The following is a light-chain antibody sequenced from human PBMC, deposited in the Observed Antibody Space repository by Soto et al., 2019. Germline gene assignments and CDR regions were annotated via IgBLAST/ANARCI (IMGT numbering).Light chain of an antibody. CDR1: QSINYW. CDR2: DAS. J-gene: IGKJ4*01. Sequence: DIPLTQSPSTLSASVGDRVTITCRASQSINYWLAWYQQKPGKAPKLLIYDASSLKSGVPSRFSGSGSGTEFTLTISSLQPDDFATYYCQQYNSYSWLTFGGGTKVEIK. V-gene: IGKV1-5*01. CDR3: QQYNSYSWLT.